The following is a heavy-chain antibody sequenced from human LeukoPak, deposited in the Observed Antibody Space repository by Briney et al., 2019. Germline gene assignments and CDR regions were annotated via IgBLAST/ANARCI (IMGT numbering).Heavy chain of an antibody. CDR3: ARGATDTTRWFDP. V-gene: IGHV3-21*01. CDR2: ISRASDSI. CDR1: GFNFNTYS. J-gene: IGHJ5*02. Sequence: NPGGSLRLSCEASGFNFNTYSMAWVRQAPGKGLEWVSIISRASDSIFYADSVKGRFTISRDNAKNSLYLQMNGLRAEDTAAYYCARGATDTTRWFDPWGQGTLVTVSS. D-gene: IGHD1-7*01.